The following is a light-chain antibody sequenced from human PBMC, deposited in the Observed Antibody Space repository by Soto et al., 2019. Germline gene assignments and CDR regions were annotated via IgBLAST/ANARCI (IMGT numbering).Light chain of an antibody. J-gene: IGLJ1*01. CDR1: SSDVGGYNY. CDR3: SSYTSSSTLKV. V-gene: IGLV2-14*01. CDR2: DVS. Sequence: QSVLTQPASLSGSPGQSITISCTGTSSDVGGYNYVSWYQQHPGKAPKLMIYDVSNRPSGVSNRFSGSKSGNTASLTISGLQAEDEAAYYCSSYTSSSTLKVFGTGTKVTVL.